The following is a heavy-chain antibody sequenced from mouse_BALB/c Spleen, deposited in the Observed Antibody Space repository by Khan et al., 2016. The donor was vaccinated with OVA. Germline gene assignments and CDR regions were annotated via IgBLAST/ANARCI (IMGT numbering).Heavy chain of an antibody. CDR2: IWRDGST. D-gene: IGHD2-10*01. V-gene: IGHV2-6-1*01. J-gene: IGHJ4*01. Sequence: QVQLQQSGPGLVAPSQSLSITCTISGFSLTNYGVHWVRQPPGKGLEWLVVIWRDGSTTYNSALKSRLTITKDNSKSQVFLEMNSLQTDDTAMYFCARQPYYHYNIMDYWGQGTSVTVSS. CDR1: GFSLTNYG. CDR3: ARQPYYHYNIMDY.